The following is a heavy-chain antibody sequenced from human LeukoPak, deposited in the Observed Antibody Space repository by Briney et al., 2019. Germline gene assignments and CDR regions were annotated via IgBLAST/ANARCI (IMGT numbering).Heavy chain of an antibody. J-gene: IGHJ4*02. D-gene: IGHD6-19*01. CDR3: AKTESSGWSNYYFDY. CDR2: ISYDGSNK. V-gene: IGHV3-30*18. CDR1: GFTFSSYG. Sequence: GRSLRLSCAASGFTFSSYGMHWVRQAPGKGLEWVAVISYDGSNKYYADSVKGRFTISRDNSKNTLYLQMNSLRAEDTAVYYCAKTESSGWSNYYFDYWGQGTLVTVSS.